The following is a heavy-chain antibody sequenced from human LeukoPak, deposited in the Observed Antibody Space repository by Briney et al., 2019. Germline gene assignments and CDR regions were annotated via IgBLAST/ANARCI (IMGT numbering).Heavy chain of an antibody. V-gene: IGHV3-23*01. J-gene: IGHJ1*01. CDR3: AIMHGYYDGSGYWVQ. CDR2: ITPNADRT. Sequence: GGSLRLSCAASGFTFGSYGMSWVRQAPGKGLEWVSFITPNADRTSYADSVEGRFTISRDNPRNTLYMQMNSLRDADTALYYCAIMHGYYDGSGYWVQWGQGTLVTVSS. D-gene: IGHD3-22*01. CDR1: GFTFGSYG.